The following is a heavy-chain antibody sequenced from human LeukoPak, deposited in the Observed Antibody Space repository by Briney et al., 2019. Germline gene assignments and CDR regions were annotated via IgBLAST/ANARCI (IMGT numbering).Heavy chain of an antibody. V-gene: IGHV4-31*03. CDR2: MYYSAST. CDR3: ARVIAVSSGSCSSTSLYLGVCGYHYSFIDV. Sequence: SETLSLTCTVSGGYVSSDGCYWSWIRQHPGKGLDWIAYMYYSASTYSNPSLKSRVTMYLDTTKNHFSLNLMTVTAADTAMYYCARVIAVSSGSCSSTSLYLGVCGYHYSFIDVWGKGTTVAVSS. CDR1: GGYVSSDGCY. J-gene: IGHJ6*03. D-gene: IGHD2-2*01.